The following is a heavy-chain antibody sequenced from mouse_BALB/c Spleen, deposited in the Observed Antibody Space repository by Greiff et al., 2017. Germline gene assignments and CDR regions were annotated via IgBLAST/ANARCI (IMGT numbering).Heavy chain of an antibody. D-gene: IGHD3-1*01. CDR2: INPNNGGT. V-gene: IGHV1-18*01. CDR1: GYTITDYN. CDR3: AREGLLRGDYFDY. Sequence: VQLQQSGPELVKPGASVKIPCKASGYTITDYNMDWVKQSHGKSLEWIGDINPNNGGTIYNQRFKGKATLTVDKSSNTAYMELRSLTSEDTAVYYCAREGLLRGDYFDYWGQGTTLTVSS. J-gene: IGHJ2*01.